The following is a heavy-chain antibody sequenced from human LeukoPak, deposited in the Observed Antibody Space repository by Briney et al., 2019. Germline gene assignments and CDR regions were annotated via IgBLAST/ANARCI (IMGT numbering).Heavy chain of an antibody. Sequence: PSEILSLTCTVSGGSIITYYWSWIRQPPGKGLEWIGYIYYSGSTNYNPSLKSRVTISVDTSKNQFSLKLSSVTAADTAVYYCARRIAARFDYWGQGTLVTVSS. D-gene: IGHD6-6*01. V-gene: IGHV4-59*08. CDR1: GGSIITYY. CDR2: IYYSGST. CDR3: ARRIAARFDY. J-gene: IGHJ4*02.